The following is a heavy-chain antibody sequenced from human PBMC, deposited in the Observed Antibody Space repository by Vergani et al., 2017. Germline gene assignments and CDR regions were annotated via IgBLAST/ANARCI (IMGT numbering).Heavy chain of an antibody. D-gene: IGHD4-23*01. V-gene: IGHV4-61*02. CDR1: GGSISSGSYY. CDR2: IYTSGST. CDR3: ARGLYGGNFPFDY. Sequence: QVQLQESGPGLVKPSQTLSLICTVSGGSISSGSYYWSWIRQPAGKGLEWIGRIYTSGSTNYNPSLKSRVTISVDTSKNQFCLKLSSVTAADTAVYYCARGLYGGNFPFDYWGQGTLVTVSS. J-gene: IGHJ4*02.